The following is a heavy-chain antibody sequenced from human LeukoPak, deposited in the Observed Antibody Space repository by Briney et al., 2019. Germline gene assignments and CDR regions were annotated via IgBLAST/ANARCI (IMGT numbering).Heavy chain of an antibody. D-gene: IGHD3-10*01. J-gene: IGHJ6*03. CDR1: EGTFSSYA. V-gene: IGHV1-69*05. CDR2: IIPMFGTA. Sequence: SVTVSCMASEGTFSSYAISWVRQAPGQGREWMGGIIPMFGTANYAQKFQGRVTITTDESTSTAYMELSSLRSEDTAVYYWARGLLWFGEAYYYMDVWGKGTTVTVSS. CDR3: ARGLLWFGEAYYYMDV.